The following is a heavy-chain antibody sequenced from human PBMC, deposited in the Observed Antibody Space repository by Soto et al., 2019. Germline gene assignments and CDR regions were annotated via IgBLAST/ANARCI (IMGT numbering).Heavy chain of an antibody. Sequence: GPSVKVSCKASGYTFTSYYMHWVRQAPGQGLEWMGIINPSGGSTSYAQKFQGRVTMTRDTSTSTVYMELSSLRSEDTAVYYCARDRGSGYYYDLWGQGTLVTVLL. V-gene: IGHV1-46*01. CDR3: ARDRGSGYYYDL. CDR2: INPSGGST. J-gene: IGHJ4*02. CDR1: GYTFTSYY. D-gene: IGHD3-22*01.